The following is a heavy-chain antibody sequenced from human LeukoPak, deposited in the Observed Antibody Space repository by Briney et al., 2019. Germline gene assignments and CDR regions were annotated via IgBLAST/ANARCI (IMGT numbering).Heavy chain of an antibody. CDR1: GYSISSGYY. V-gene: IGHV4-38-2*01. J-gene: IGHJ1*01. Sequence: KASETLSLTCAVSGYSISSGYYWGWIRQPPGKGLEWIGSIYHSGSTYYNPSLKSRVTISVDTSKNQFSLKLSSVADADTAVYYCARLEYYDSSGYYYAYFQHWGQGTLVTVSS. D-gene: IGHD3-22*01. CDR3: ARLEYYDSSGYYYAYFQH. CDR2: IYHSGST.